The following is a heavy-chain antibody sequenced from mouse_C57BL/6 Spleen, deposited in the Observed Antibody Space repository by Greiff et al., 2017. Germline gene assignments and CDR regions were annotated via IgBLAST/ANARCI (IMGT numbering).Heavy chain of an antibody. CDR3: ARVKYYGSSAFYAMDY. J-gene: IGHJ4*01. CDR1: GYTFNSYW. D-gene: IGHD1-1*01. V-gene: IGHV1-72*01. Sequence: VQLQQPGAELVKPGASVKLSCKASGYTFNSYWMHWVKQRPGRGLEWIGRIDPNSGGTKYNEKFTSKATLTVDKPSSSAYMQLSSLTSEDSAVYYCARVKYYGSSAFYAMDYWGQGTSVTVSS. CDR2: IDPNSGGT.